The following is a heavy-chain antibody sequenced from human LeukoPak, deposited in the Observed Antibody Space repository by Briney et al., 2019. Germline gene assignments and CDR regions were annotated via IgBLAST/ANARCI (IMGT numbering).Heavy chain of an antibody. V-gene: IGHV4-34*01. Sequence: SETLSLTCAVYGGSFSDYYGSWVRQPPGKGLEWIGEMNDSPSASYNPSLKSRVTISRDTSTNQFSLKLTSVTAADTAVYYCATSSGWDWGGYWGQGTLVTVSS. CDR3: ATSSGWDWGGY. CDR1: GGSFSDYY. CDR2: MNDSPSA. J-gene: IGHJ4*02. D-gene: IGHD6-19*01.